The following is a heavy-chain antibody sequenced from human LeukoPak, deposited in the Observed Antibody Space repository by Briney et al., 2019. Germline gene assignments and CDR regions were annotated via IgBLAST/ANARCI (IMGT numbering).Heavy chain of an antibody. CDR3: ARDGVPYYYSYIDV. CDR1: GFTFSSYV. Sequence: GGSLRLSCAASGFTFSSYVMYWVRQAPGKGLEWVATISYDGSNKYSADSVKGRFTISRDNSKNTLYLQMNSLRAGDTAVFYCARDGVPYYYSYIDVWGKGTTVTVSS. J-gene: IGHJ6*03. D-gene: IGHD3-16*01. CDR2: ISYDGSNK. V-gene: IGHV3-30*04.